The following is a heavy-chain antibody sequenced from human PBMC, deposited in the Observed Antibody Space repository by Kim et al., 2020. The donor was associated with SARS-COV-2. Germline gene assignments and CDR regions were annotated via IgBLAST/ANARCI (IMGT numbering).Heavy chain of an antibody. CDR2: T. CDR3: TARGRWLPVDY. D-gene: IGHD3-16*01. V-gene: IGHV3-15*01. Sequence: TDYAAPVKGRFTISRDDSKNTLYLQMNSLKTEDTAVYYCTARGRWLPVDYWGQGTLVTVSS. J-gene: IGHJ4*02.